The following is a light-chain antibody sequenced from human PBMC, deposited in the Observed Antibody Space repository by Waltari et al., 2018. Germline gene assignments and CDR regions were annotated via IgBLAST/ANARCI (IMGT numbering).Light chain of an antibody. CDR3: QQYNTWPPST. Sequence: EVLMTQSPAALSVSPGERATLSYRASQYISDNLAWYQHKPGQPPRLLISGASTRAAGVPARFSGGGSGTEFSLTISSLESEDSAIYFCQQYNTWPPSTFGQGTKLEIK. CDR2: GAS. J-gene: IGKJ2*02. V-gene: IGKV3-15*01. CDR1: QYISDN.